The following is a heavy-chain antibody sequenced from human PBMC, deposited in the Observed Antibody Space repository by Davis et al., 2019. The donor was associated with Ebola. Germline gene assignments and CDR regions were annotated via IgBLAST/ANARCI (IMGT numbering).Heavy chain of an antibody. CDR3: ARDGYHGSGPYGMDV. V-gene: IGHV1-69*13. CDR2: IIPIFGTA. D-gene: IGHD3-10*01. Sequence: SVKVSCKASGGTFSSYAISWVRQAPGQGLEWMGGIIPIFGTANYAQKFQGRVTITADESTSTAYMELSSLRSEDTAVYYCARDGYHGSGPYGMDVWGQGTTVTVSS. J-gene: IGHJ6*02. CDR1: GGTFSSYA.